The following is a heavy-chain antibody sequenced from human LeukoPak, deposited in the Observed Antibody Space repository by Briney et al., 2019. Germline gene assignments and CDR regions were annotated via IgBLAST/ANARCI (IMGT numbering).Heavy chain of an antibody. D-gene: IGHD2/OR15-2a*01. CDR2: ISPVSSYT. CDR3: VRDVSRRIGMDV. CDR1: GVNLNSYT. Sequence: VGSPRPSCLATGVNLNSYTMNRVREAPGKGLEWVSTISPVSSYTWYAESVKGRFTISRDNPKNSLYLQMDSLRAEDTAVYYCVRDVSRRIGMDVWGQGTTVTVSS. J-gene: IGHJ6*02. V-gene: IGHV3-21*01.